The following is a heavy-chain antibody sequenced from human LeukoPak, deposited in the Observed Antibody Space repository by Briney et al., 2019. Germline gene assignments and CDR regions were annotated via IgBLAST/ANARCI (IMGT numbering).Heavy chain of an antibody. Sequence: GGSLRLSCAASGFTFGSYWMSWVRQAPGKGLEWVANIKQDGSEKYYVDFLKGRFTISRDNAKSSLYLQMNSLRAEDTAVYYCARGRLRLDFDYWGQGTLVTVSS. V-gene: IGHV3-7*01. CDR1: GFTFGSYW. J-gene: IGHJ4*02. CDR2: IKQDGSEK. CDR3: ARGRLRLDFDY.